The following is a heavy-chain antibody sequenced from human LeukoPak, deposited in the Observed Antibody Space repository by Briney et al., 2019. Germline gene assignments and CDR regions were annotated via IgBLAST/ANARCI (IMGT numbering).Heavy chain of an antibody. CDR3: ARVVPAAIGRFDP. Sequence: PSDTLSLTCTVSGGSVSSDTYYWSWIRQPPGKGLEWIGEIYHSGSTNYNPSLKSRVTISVDKSKNQFSLKLSSVTAADTAVYYCARVVPAAIGRFDPWGQGTLVTVSS. CDR2: IYHSGST. D-gene: IGHD2-2*01. J-gene: IGHJ5*02. V-gene: IGHV4-61*01. CDR1: GGSVSSDTYY.